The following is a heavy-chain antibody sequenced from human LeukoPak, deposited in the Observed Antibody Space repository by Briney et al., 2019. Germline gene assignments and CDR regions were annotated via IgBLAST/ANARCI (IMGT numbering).Heavy chain of an antibody. Sequence: SETLSLTCDVFGGSFTDYFWTWIRQSPGKGLEWIGEINDYTGNTNYNPSLNSRVSISLEKSKNQFSLELRSVTAADTAVYYCARGRIAKIVVVHSFHYGMDVWGQGTMVTVSS. CDR2: INDYTGNT. CDR3: ARGRIAKIVVVHSFHYGMDV. V-gene: IGHV4-34*01. CDR1: GGSFTDYF. J-gene: IGHJ6*02. D-gene: IGHD3-22*01.